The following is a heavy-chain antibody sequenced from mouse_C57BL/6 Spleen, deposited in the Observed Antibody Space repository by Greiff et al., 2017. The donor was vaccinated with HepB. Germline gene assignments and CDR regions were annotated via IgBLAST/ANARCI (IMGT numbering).Heavy chain of an antibody. D-gene: IGHD1-1*01. CDR3: ARKSYYGSSYHWYFDV. CDR2: INPSNGGT. V-gene: IGHV1-53*01. Sequence: QVQLQQPGTELVKPGASVKLSCKASGYTFTSYWMHWVKQRPGQGLEWIGNINPSNGGTNSNEKFKSKATLTVDKSSSTAYMQLSSLTSEDSAVYYCARKSYYGSSYHWYFDVWGTGTTVTVSS. CDR1: GYTFTSYW. J-gene: IGHJ1*03.